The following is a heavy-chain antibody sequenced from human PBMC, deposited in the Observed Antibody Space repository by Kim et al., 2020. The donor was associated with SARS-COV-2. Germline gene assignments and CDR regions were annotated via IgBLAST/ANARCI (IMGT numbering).Heavy chain of an antibody. D-gene: IGHD3-22*01. V-gene: IGHV1-69*13. J-gene: IGHJ4*02. Sequence: SVQVSCKASGGTFSSYAISWVRQAPGQGLEWMGGIIPIFGTANYAQKFQGRVTITADESTSTAYMELSSLRSEDTAVYYCARYRRDTGSGYYYLPYYFDYWGQGTLVTVSS. CDR2: IIPIFGTA. CDR3: ARYRRDTGSGYYYLPYYFDY. CDR1: GGTFSSYA.